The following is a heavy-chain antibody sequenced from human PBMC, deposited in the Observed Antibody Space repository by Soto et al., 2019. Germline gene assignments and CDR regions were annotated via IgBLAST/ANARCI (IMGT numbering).Heavy chain of an antibody. D-gene: IGHD3-3*01. J-gene: IGHJ4*02. CDR1: GYTFTSYG. V-gene: IGHV1-18*01. Sequence: ASVKVSCKASGYTFTSYGISWVRQAPGQGLEWMGWISAYNGNTNYAQKLQGRVTMTTDTSTSTAYMELRSLRSDDTAVYYCARDRGVYDFWSGESDYWGQGTLVTVSS. CDR3: ARDRGVYDFWSGESDY. CDR2: ISAYNGNT.